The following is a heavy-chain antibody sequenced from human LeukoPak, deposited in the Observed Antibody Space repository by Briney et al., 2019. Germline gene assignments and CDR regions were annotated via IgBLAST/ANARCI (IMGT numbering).Heavy chain of an antibody. V-gene: IGHV3-21*01. Sequence: PGGSLRLSCAASGFTFSSYSMNWVRQAPGKGLEWVSSISSSSSYVYYADSVKGRFTISRDNAKNSLYLQMNSLRAEDTAVYYCAKGRETTVNPPFDWGQGTLVTVSS. J-gene: IGHJ4*02. CDR1: GFTFSSYS. D-gene: IGHD4-17*01. CDR3: AKGRETTVNPPFD. CDR2: ISSSSSYV.